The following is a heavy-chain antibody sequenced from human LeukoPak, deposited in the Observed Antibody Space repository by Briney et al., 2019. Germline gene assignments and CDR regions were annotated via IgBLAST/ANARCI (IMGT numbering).Heavy chain of an antibody. CDR1: GGSISSYY. CDR3: AXXXXXXXXXXXKGRGWFDP. CDR2: INHSGST. Sequence: SETLSLTCTVSGGSISSYYWSWIRQPPGKGLEWIGEINHSGSTNYNPSLKSRVTISVDTSKNQFSLKLSSVTAADTAVYYCAXXXXXXXXXXXKGRGWFDPWGQGTLVTVSS. V-gene: IGHV4-34*01. J-gene: IGHJ5*02.